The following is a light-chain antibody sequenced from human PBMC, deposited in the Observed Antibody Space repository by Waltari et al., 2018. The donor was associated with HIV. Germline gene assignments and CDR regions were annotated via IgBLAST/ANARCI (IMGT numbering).Light chain of an antibody. J-gene: IGLJ2*01. CDR2: QDF. V-gene: IGLV3-1*01. CDR3: QAWDSSTTSAV. Sequence: SYELTQPPSVSVSPGQTASITCSGDRLGDKYVSWYQQKPGQSPVLVISQDFRRPSGIPDRVSGSNSGNTATLTISGAQAMDEADYYCQAWDSSTTSAVFGGGTKLTVL. CDR1: RLGDKY.